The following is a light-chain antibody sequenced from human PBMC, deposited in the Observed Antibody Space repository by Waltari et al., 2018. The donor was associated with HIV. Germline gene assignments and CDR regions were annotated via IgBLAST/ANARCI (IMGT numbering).Light chain of an antibody. J-gene: IGLJ2*01. Sequence: QSVLSQPPSASGTPGQRVTISCSGSSSNIGRFYVYWYRQVPGTTPQLLIYRNNQLPAWVPDRFSGSKSGTAASLAISGLRSEDEAYYYCAAWNDNLSGVVFGGGTELTVL. CDR1: SSNIGRFY. V-gene: IGLV1-47*01. CDR3: AAWNDNLSGVV. CDR2: RNN.